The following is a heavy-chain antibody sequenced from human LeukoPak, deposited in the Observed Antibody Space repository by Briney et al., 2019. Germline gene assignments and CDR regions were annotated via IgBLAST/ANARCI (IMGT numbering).Heavy chain of an antibody. D-gene: IGHD3-22*01. CDR2: ISAYNGNT. CDR3: ARDNYYDSSDDAFDI. V-gene: IGHV1-18*01. Sequence: ASVKVSCKASGYTFTSYGMSWVRQAPGQGLEWMGWISAYNGNTNYAQKLQGRVTMTTDTSTSTAYMELRSLRSDDTAVYYCARDNYYDSSDDAFDIWGQGTMVTVSS. CDR1: GYTFTSYG. J-gene: IGHJ3*02.